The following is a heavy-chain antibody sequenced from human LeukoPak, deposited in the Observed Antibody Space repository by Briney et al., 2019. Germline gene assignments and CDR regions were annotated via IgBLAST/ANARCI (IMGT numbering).Heavy chain of an antibody. D-gene: IGHD6-19*01. CDR2: IWYDGSNK. CDR3: ARDLELVGIAVAGKLDY. V-gene: IGHV3-33*01. Sequence: PGGSLRLSCAASGFTFSSYGMHWVRQAPGKGLEWVAVIWYDGSNKYYADSVKGRFTISRDNSKNTLYLQMNSLRAEDTAVYYCARDLELVGIAVAGKLDYWGQGTLVTVSS. J-gene: IGHJ4*02. CDR1: GFTFSSYG.